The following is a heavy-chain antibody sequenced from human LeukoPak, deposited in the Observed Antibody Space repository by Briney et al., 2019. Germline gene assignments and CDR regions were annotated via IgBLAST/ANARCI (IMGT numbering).Heavy chain of an antibody. V-gene: IGHV3-9*01. CDR1: GFTFDDYA. J-gene: IGHJ4*02. Sequence: GGSLRLSCAASGFTFDDYAMHWVRQAPGKGLEWVSGISWNSGSIGYADSVKGRFTISRDNAKNSLYLQMNSLRAEDTALHYCAKDLSPNYYDSSGPYFDYWGQGTLVTVSS. D-gene: IGHD3-22*01. CDR2: ISWNSGSI. CDR3: AKDLSPNYYDSSGPYFDY.